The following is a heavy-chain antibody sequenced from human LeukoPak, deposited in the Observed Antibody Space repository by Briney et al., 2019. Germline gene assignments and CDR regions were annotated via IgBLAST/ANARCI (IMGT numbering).Heavy chain of an antibody. V-gene: IGHV1-46*01. Sequence: ASVKVSCKASGYTFTSYYMHWVRQAPGQGLEWMGIINPSGGSTSCAQKFQGRVTMTRDMSTSTVYMELSSLRSEDTAVYYCARDSYDILTGSHDAFDIWGQGTMVTVSS. CDR2: INPSGGST. J-gene: IGHJ3*02. CDR1: GYTFTSYY. D-gene: IGHD3-9*01. CDR3: ARDSYDILTGSHDAFDI.